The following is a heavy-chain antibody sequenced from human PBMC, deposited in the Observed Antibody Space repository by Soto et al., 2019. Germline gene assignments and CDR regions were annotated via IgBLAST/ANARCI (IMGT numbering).Heavy chain of an antibody. D-gene: IGHD6-13*01. J-gene: IGHJ6*02. Sequence: ASVKVSCKASGYTFTSYAMHWVRQAPGQRLEWMGWINAGNGNTKYSQKLQGRVTMTTDTSTSTAYMELRSLRSDDTAVYYCARHWQQHGLIYYYGMDVWGQGTTVTVSS. CDR2: INAGNGNT. V-gene: IGHV1-3*01. CDR3: ARHWQQHGLIYYYGMDV. CDR1: GYTFTSYA.